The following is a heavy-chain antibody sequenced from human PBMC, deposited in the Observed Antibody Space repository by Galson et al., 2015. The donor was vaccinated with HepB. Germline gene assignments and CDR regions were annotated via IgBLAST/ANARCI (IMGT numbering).Heavy chain of an antibody. CDR3: ARDLEVADFSSSWYPVHSV. J-gene: IGHJ4*02. D-gene: IGHD6-13*01. Sequence: SVTVSCKASGGTFSSYAISWVRQAPGQGLEWMGGIIPIFGTANYAQKFQGRVTITADESTSTAYMELSSLRSEDTAVYYCARDLEVADFSSSWYPVHSVWGQGTLVTVSS. V-gene: IGHV1-69*13. CDR1: GGTFSSYA. CDR2: IIPIFGTA.